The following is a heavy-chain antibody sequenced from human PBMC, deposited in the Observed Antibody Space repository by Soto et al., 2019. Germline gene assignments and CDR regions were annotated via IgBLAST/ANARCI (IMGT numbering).Heavy chain of an antibody. CDR1: GYSITSGFY. Sequence: SETLSLTCGVSGYSITSGFYWGWVRQSPGKGLKWIGTISYSAKTFYNPSLASRFSMAVDSSKNQFSLRLTSVTAADTALYYWTRGAGAPWVRFDSWGRGILVTVSS. CDR2: ISYSAKT. CDR3: TRGAGAPWVRFDS. V-gene: IGHV4-38-2*01. D-gene: IGHD3-16*01. J-gene: IGHJ4*02.